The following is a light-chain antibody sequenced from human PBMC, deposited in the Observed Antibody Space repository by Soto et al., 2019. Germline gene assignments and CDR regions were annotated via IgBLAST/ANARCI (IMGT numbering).Light chain of an antibody. V-gene: IGKV3-20*01. CDR2: DAS. Sequence: EIVLTQSPGTLSLSPWEGATLSCRASQSVRSNYLAWYQQRPGQPPRLLIYDASNRATGIPDRFSGSGSGTDFTLTISRLEPEDFAVYYCQQSGSSVTFGQGTRLEIK. J-gene: IGKJ5*01. CDR1: QSVRSNY. CDR3: QQSGSSVT.